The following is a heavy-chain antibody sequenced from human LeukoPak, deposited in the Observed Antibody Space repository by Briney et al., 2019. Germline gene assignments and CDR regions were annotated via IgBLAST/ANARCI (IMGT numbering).Heavy chain of an antibody. CDR2: INPNTGGT. D-gene: IGHD3-16*01. CDR3: ARSMGDYYYYMDV. Sequence: GASVKVSCKASGYTFTGSYLLWVRQAPGQGLEWVGWINPNTGGTNYAQKFQGRVTMTRDTSISTAYMELSTLRSDDTAIYYCARSMGDYYYYMDVWGKGTTVTVSS. V-gene: IGHV1-2*02. J-gene: IGHJ6*03. CDR1: GYTFTGSY.